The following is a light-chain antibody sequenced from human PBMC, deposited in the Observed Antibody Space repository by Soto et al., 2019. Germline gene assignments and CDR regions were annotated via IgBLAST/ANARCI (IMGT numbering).Light chain of an antibody. CDR1: QGISNS. CDR2: AAS. V-gene: IGKV1-27*01. Sequence: DIQMTQSPSSLYASRGDRATISCWASQGISNSLAWYQQRAGEVPRLLIYAASTSHSGAPSRFRGNGTGSDLNLTTICLQADGVATYYCHNHGSAPRTFGQGTKVEL. CDR3: HNHGSAPRT. J-gene: IGKJ1*01.